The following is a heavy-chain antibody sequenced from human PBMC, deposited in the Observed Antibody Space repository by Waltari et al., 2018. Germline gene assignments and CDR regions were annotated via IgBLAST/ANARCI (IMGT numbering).Heavy chain of an antibody. CDR1: GYSISSGYY. J-gene: IGHJ4*02. Sequence: QVQLQESGPGLVKPSETLSLTCAVSGYSISSGYYCGWIRQPPGKGLDWIGSIYHSGSTYYNPSLKSRVTISVDTSKNQFSLKLSSVTAADTAVYYCASCDFWSGYLDYWGQGTLVTVSS. CDR2: IYHSGST. V-gene: IGHV4-38-2*01. CDR3: ASCDFWSGYLDY. D-gene: IGHD3-3*01.